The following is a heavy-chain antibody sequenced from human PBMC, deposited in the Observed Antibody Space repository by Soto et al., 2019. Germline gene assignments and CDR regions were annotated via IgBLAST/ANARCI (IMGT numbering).Heavy chain of an antibody. Sequence: GGSLRLSCIASGFSFSQYGMNWVRQAPGKGLEWVSIISYDGSKKSDADSVKGRFTISRDNSKNTVYLQMNSLRPEDTAVYYCAKDYPPYYIFWSNYPPTKYFFDYWGQGAQGTVSA. V-gene: IGHV3-30*18. CDR1: GFSFSQYG. D-gene: IGHD3-3*01. CDR3: AKDYPPYYIFWSNYPPTKYFFDY. CDR2: ISYDGSKK. J-gene: IGHJ4*02.